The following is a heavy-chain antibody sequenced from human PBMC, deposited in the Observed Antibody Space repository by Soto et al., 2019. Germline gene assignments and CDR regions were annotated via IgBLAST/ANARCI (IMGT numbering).Heavy chain of an antibody. CDR3: ARRPYCSSTSCWEGWFAP. CDR1: GYSFPGYW. V-gene: IGHV5-51*01. D-gene: IGHD2-2*01. CDR2: IYPDNSNT. J-gene: IGHJ5*02. Sequence: PGESLKISCKASGYSFPGYWIGWVRQMPGKGLEWMGIIYPDNSNTRYSPSFQGQVTISADKSISTAYLQWSSLKASDTAMYYCARRPYCSSTSCWEGWFAPWGQGTLVTVSS.